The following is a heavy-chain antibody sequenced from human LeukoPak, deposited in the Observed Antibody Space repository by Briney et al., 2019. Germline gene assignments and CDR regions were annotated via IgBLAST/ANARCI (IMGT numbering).Heavy chain of an antibody. D-gene: IGHD5-18*01. CDR1: GFTVSSNY. J-gene: IGHJ4*02. V-gene: IGHV3-53*01. Sequence: GGSLRLSCAASGFTVSSNYMSWVRQAPGKGLEWVSVIYSGGNTYYADSVKGRFTISRDNSKNTLYLQMNSLRAEDTAVYYCARGLGYSYGIDYWGQGTLVTVSS. CDR2: IYSGGNT. CDR3: ARGLGYSYGIDY.